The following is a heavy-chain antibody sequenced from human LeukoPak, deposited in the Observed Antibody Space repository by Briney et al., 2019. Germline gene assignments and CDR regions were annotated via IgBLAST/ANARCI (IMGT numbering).Heavy chain of an antibody. Sequence: GASVKVSCKASGYTFTGYYIHWVRQAPGQGLEWMGWISPNSGGTDYAQKFQGRVTMTRDTSISTAYMELSSLRSDDTAVYYCARDVSSGWYDYWGQGTLVTVSS. D-gene: IGHD6-19*01. J-gene: IGHJ4*02. CDR3: ARDVSSGWYDY. CDR2: ISPNSGGT. CDR1: GYTFTGYY. V-gene: IGHV1-2*02.